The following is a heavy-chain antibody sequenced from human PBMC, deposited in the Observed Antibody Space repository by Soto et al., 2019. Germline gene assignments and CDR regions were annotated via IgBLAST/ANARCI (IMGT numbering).Heavy chain of an antibody. Sequence: QVHLQQWGAGLLKPSETLSLTCAVYGGSFGGYYCSWIRQPPGKGLEWIGEINHSGSTNYNPSLKSRVIISVDTSKNQFSLKLSSVTAADTAVYYCARVRTGPMTIFGVLMTYYFDYWGQGTPVTVPS. CDR2: INHSGST. J-gene: IGHJ4*02. D-gene: IGHD3-3*01. CDR1: GGSFGGYY. V-gene: IGHV4-34*01. CDR3: ARVRTGPMTIFGVLMTYYFDY.